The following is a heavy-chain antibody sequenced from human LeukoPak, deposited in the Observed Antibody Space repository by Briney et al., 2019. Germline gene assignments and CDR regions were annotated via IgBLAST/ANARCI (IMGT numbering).Heavy chain of an antibody. Sequence: GGSLRLSRAPPGFTFNKNNMNWVRQAPRGAPERVSSITSKGTYIFSADSVKGRFTISRDNAKNSLYLQMNSLGPEDTAVYYCARDPYSGNYGNYYYYYMDVWGKGTTVTVSS. J-gene: IGHJ6*03. CDR1: GFTFNKNN. CDR3: ARDPYSGNYGNYYYYYMDV. V-gene: IGHV3-21*01. CDR2: ITSKGTYI. D-gene: IGHD1-26*01.